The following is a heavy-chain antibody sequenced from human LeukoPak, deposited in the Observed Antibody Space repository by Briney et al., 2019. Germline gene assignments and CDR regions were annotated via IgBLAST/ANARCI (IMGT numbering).Heavy chain of an antibody. CDR2: IYPDDSDT. Sequence: NPGESLKISCKGSGYSFTSYWIGWVRQMPGKGLEWMGIIYPDDSDTRYRPSFEGQVIISVDKSISTAYLQWSSLKASDTATYYCARHGHCTNGVCYSNYYYYMDVWGKGTTVTVSS. D-gene: IGHD2-8*01. CDR1: GYSFTSYW. CDR3: ARHGHCTNGVCYSNYYYYMDV. V-gene: IGHV5-51*01. J-gene: IGHJ6*03.